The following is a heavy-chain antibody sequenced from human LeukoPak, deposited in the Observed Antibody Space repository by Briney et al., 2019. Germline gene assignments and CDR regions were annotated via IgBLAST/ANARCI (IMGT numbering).Heavy chain of an antibody. D-gene: IGHD4/OR15-4a*01. V-gene: IGHV4-61*02. CDR3: ARGPLLGDDYDPPFRY. CDR2: IYTGGST. CDR1: GGSISSGNYR. Sequence: SETLSLTCTVSGGSISSGNYRWSWIRQPAGKGLEWIGRIYTGGSTNYNPSFKSRLTISIDKSKNQFSLKLTSVTAADSAVYFCARGPLLGDDYDPPFRYWGQGTLVTVSS. J-gene: IGHJ4*02.